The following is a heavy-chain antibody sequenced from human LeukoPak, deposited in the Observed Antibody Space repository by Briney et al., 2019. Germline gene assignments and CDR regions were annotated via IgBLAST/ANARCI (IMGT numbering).Heavy chain of an antibody. CDR2: ISSSGSTI. J-gene: IGHJ4*02. CDR3: ARSPLYDSSGYYPTPFDY. D-gene: IGHD3-22*01. V-gene: IGHV3-48*03. Sequence: PGGSLRLSCAASGFTFSSYEMNWVRQAPGKGLEWVSCISSSGSTIYYADSVKGRFTISRDNAKNSLYLQMNSLRAEDTAVYYCARSPLYDSSGYYPTPFDYWGQGTLVTVSS. CDR1: GFTFSSYE.